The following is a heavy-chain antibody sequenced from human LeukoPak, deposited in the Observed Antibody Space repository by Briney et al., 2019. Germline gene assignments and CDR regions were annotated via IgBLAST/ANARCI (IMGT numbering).Heavy chain of an antibody. CDR3: SGSYSSYYFDY. J-gene: IGHJ4*02. CDR2: ISGSGGST. V-gene: IGHV3-23*01. D-gene: IGHD3-10*01. Sequence: GGSLRLSCAASGFTSSSYAMSWVRQAPGKGLEWVSAISGSGGSTYYADSVKGRFTISRDNSKNTLYLQMNSLRAEDTAVYYCSGSYSSYYFDYWGQGTLVTVSS. CDR1: GFTSSSYA.